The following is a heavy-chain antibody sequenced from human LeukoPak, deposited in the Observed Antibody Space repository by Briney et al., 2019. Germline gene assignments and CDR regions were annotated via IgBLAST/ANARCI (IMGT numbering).Heavy chain of an antibody. CDR2: ISGLSTHI. V-gene: IGHV3-69-1*02. D-gene: IGHD3-16*01. J-gene: IGHJ4*02. CDR1: GFTFSDYD. CDR3: GRAFPPLRTSSAGDL. Sequence: PGGSLRLSCSASGFTFSDYDMNWVRQAPGKGLEWVSSISGLSTHIYYGDSVKGRFSISRENAKNSVYLQMNSLGVEDTAIYYCGRAFPPLRTSSAGDLWGQGILVTVSS.